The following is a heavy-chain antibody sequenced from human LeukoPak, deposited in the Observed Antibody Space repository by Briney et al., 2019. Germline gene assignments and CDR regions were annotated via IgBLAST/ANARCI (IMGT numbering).Heavy chain of an antibody. V-gene: IGHV3-23*01. CDR3: AQVQSLWFGEVGYFDS. D-gene: IGHD3-10*01. CDR1: GFIFTNHA. CDR2: ISSRGDNT. J-gene: IGHJ4*02. Sequence: PGGSLRLSCAASGFIFTNHAMSWVRRASGRGLEWVSTISSRGDNTYYADSVKGRFTISRDNSKNTLYLQMNSLRAEDTAVYYCAQVQSLWFGEVGYFDSWGQGTLVTVSS.